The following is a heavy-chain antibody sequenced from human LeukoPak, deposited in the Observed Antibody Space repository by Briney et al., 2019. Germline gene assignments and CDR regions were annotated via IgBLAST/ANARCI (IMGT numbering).Heavy chain of an antibody. J-gene: IGHJ5*02. CDR3: ASDRMAAVARGWFDP. D-gene: IGHD6-13*01. Sequence: PGRSLRLSCAASGFTFSNCGMHWVRQAPGKGLEWVAVISFEGANKFYADSVKDRFTISRDNSKNTLYLQMNSLRAEDTAVYYCASDRMAAVARGWFDPWGQGTLVTVSS. V-gene: IGHV3-30*03. CDR2: ISFEGANK. CDR1: GFTFSNCG.